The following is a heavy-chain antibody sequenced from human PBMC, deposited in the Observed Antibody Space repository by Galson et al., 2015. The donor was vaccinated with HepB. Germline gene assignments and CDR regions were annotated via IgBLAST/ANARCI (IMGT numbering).Heavy chain of an antibody. J-gene: IGHJ4*02. CDR3: AKGSDYYESSGFDY. CDR1: GFTFSSYA. D-gene: IGHD3-22*01. V-gene: IGHV3-23*01. Sequence: SLRLSCAASGFTFSSYAMTWVRQAPGKGLEWVSVISGSGGTTYHADSVKGRFTVSRDNSKNTLYLQMNSLRAEDTAVYYCAKGSDYYESSGFDYWGQGILVTVSS. CDR2: ISGSGGTT.